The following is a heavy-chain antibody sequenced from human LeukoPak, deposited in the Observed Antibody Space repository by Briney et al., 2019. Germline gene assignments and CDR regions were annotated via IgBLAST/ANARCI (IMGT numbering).Heavy chain of an antibody. CDR1: GYTFTSYG. J-gene: IGHJ4*02. D-gene: IGHD2-21*02. Sequence: GASVKVSCKASGYTFTSYGICWVRQAPGQGLEWMGWISAYNGNTNYAQKLQGRVTMTTDTSTSTAYMELRSLRSDDTAVYYCARARHIVVVTAIPQGYYFDYWGQGTLVTVSS. CDR2: ISAYNGNT. V-gene: IGHV1-18*01. CDR3: ARARHIVVVTAIPQGYYFDY.